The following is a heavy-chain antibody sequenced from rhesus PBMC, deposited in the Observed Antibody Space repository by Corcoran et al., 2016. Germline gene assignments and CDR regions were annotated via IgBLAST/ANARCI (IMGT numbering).Heavy chain of an antibody. CDR2: IYGSGSTT. Sequence: QLQLQESGPGLVKPSETLSVTCAVSGGSISSSYWSWIRQAPGKGLEWIGYIYGSGSTTNYPPTLKSRVTLSVDTSKNQFSLKLSSVTAADTAVYYCVRGGGGYCSGGVCYAIFDYWGQGVLVTVSS. CDR3: VRGGGGYCSGGVCYAIFDY. CDR1: GGSISSSY. V-gene: IGHV4-169*01. D-gene: IGHD2-8*01. J-gene: IGHJ4*01.